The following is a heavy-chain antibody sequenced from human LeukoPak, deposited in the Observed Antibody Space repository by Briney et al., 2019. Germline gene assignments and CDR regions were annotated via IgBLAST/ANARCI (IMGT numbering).Heavy chain of an antibody. Sequence: SETLSLTCTVSGGSISSYYWSWIRQPPGKGLEWIGYIYYSGSTNYNPSLKSRVTISVGTSKNQFSLKLSSVTAAGTAVYYCARQRCSGGSCYSKYDYFDYWGQGTLVTVSS. D-gene: IGHD2-15*01. CDR2: IYYSGST. CDR3: ARQRCSGGSCYSKYDYFDY. J-gene: IGHJ4*02. V-gene: IGHV4-59*01. CDR1: GGSISSYY.